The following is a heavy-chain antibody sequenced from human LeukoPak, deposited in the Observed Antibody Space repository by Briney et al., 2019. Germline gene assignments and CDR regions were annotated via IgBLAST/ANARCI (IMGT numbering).Heavy chain of an antibody. J-gene: IGHJ6*03. Sequence: SQTLSLTCAISGDIISSSNSAWNWIRQSPSRGLEWLGRTFYRSKWYNDYSTSVISRITINPDTSKNQFSLQLKSVTPEDTAVYYCARDRAGAHSYYYFMDVWGKGTTVTISS. V-gene: IGHV6-1*01. CDR2: TFYRSKWYN. D-gene: IGHD6-19*01. CDR3: ARDRAGAHSYYYFMDV. CDR1: GDIISSSNSA.